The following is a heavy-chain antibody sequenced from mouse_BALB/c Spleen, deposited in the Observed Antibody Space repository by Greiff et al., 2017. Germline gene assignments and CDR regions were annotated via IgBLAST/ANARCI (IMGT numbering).Heavy chain of an antibody. CDR2: ISYSGST. CDR1: GYSITSDYA. J-gene: IGHJ2*01. CDR3: ARGGYSYYFDY. Sequence: EVKLVESGPGLVKPSQSLSLTCTVTGYSITSDYAWNWIRQFPGNKLEWMGYISYSGSTSYNPSLKSRISITRDTSKNQFFLQLNSVTTEDTATYYCARGGYSYYFDYWGQGTTLTVSS. D-gene: IGHD2-3*01. V-gene: IGHV3-2*02.